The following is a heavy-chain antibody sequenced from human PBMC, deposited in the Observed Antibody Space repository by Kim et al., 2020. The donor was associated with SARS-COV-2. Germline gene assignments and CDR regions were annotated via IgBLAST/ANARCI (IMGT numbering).Heavy chain of an antibody. J-gene: IGHJ2*01. CDR2: INPGGGA. D-gene: IGHD3-10*01. V-gene: IGHV1-2*02. CDR3: ARDSGRPGRFWYFGL. Sequence: ASVKVSCKTAGYSFTDYYLHWVRQVPGQGLEWMGVINPGGGAEYAERFQGRVTMTRDTSTTTVYMNLRGLTSDDTAVYYCARDSGRPGRFWYFGLWGPGT. CDR1: GYSFTDYY.